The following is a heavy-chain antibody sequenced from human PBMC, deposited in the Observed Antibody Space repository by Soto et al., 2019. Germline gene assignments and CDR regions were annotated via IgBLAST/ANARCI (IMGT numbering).Heavy chain of an antibody. Sequence: QVQLVQSGAEVKKPGASVKVSCKASGYTFTGYYMHWVRQAPGQGLEWMGWINPNSGGTNYAQKFQGWVAMARDTSISTAYMELSRLRSDDTAVYYGARGIAAAAARGMDVWGQGTTVTVSS. V-gene: IGHV1-2*04. D-gene: IGHD6-13*01. CDR1: GYTFTGYY. CDR2: INPNSGGT. J-gene: IGHJ6*02. CDR3: ARGIAAAAARGMDV.